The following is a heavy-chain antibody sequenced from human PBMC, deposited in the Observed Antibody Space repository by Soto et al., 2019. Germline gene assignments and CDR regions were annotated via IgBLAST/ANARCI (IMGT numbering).Heavy chain of an antibody. CDR3: ARGREMATITDSYYYYGMDV. D-gene: IGHD5-12*01. CDR2: MNPNSGNT. V-gene: IGHV1-8*01. J-gene: IGHJ6*02. CDR1: GYTFTSYD. Sequence: GASVKVSCKASGYTFTSYDINWVRQATGQGLEWMGWMNPNSGNTGYAQKFQGRVTMTRNTSISTAYMEMSSLRSEDTAVYYCARGREMATITDSYYYYGMDVWGQGTTVTV.